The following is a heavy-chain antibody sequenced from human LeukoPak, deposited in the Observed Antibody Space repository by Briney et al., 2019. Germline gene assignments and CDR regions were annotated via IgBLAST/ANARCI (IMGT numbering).Heavy chain of an antibody. CDR3: ARGGVGAFDI. Sequence: GGSLRLSCAASGFTFSGYAMYWVRQAPGRGLAWVSSISGSGHSGSGHTTYYGDSVKGRFTISRDNSKNTVFLQMDSLGADETAVYYCARGGVGAFDIWGQGTMVTVSS. V-gene: IGHV3-23*01. CDR2: ISGSGHSGSGHTT. J-gene: IGHJ3*02. CDR1: GFTFSGYA.